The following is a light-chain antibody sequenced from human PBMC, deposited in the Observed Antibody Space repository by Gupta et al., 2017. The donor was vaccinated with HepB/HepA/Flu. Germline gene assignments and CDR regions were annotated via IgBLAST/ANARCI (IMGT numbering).Light chain of an antibody. CDR1: SSNIGAGYD. Sequence: QSVLTQTPSVSGAPGLTVPIACTGSSSNIGAGYDVHWYQQLPGTAPKLLIYGNSNRPSGVPDRFSGSKSGTSASLAITGLQAEDEADYYCQSYDSSLSGWVFGGGTKLTVL. J-gene: IGLJ3*02. V-gene: IGLV1-40*01. CDR2: GNS. CDR3: QSYDSSLSGWV.